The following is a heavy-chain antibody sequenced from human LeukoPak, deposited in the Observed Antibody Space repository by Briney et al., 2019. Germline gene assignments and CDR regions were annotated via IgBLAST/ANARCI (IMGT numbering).Heavy chain of an antibody. CDR3: AKMPDSSGYFDY. V-gene: IGHV3-30*02. Sequence: GGSLRLSCAASGFTFSNYNMNWVRQAPGKGLEWVAFIRYDGSNKYYADSVKGRFTISRDNSKNTLYPQMNSLRAEDTAVYYCAKMPDSSGYFDYWGQGTLVTVSS. CDR1: GFTFSNYN. D-gene: IGHD3-22*01. CDR2: IRYDGSNK. J-gene: IGHJ4*02.